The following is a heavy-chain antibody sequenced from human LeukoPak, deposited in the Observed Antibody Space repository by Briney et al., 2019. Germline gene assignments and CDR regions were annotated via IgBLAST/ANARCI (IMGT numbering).Heavy chain of an antibody. CDR1: AFTFSSYA. Sequence: PGGSLRLSCAASAFTFSSYAMSWVRQAPGKGLEWVSAISPSGGTTYYADSVRGRFTISRDNSKNTVYLQMNSLRAEDTAVYFCAKDEKVGVVTASPPEYFQHWGQGTLVTVSS. V-gene: IGHV3-23*01. J-gene: IGHJ1*01. CDR2: ISPSGGTT. D-gene: IGHD2-21*02. CDR3: AKDEKVGVVTASPPEYFQH.